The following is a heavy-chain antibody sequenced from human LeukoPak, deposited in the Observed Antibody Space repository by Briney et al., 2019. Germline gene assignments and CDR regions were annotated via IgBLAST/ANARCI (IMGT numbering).Heavy chain of an antibody. Sequence: SETLSFTCTVSGGSISSGSYYWSWIRQPAGKGLEWIGRIYTSGSTNYNPSLKSRVTISVDTSKNQFSLKLSSVTAADTAVYYCARLRAGYSSGWYDYWGQGTLVTVSS. D-gene: IGHD6-19*01. CDR3: ARLRAGYSSGWYDY. V-gene: IGHV4-61*02. CDR1: GGSISSGSYY. CDR2: IYTSGST. J-gene: IGHJ4*02.